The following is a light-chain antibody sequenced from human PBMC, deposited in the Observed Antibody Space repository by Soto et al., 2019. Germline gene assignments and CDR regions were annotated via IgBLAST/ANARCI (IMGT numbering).Light chain of an antibody. CDR2: DAS. J-gene: IGKJ1*01. Sequence: DIQMTQSPSSLSASVGDRVTITCRASQGISNYLAWYQQKPGKAPKLLIFDASTLKTGVPSRFSGSGSGTDFILTINNLQPEDVATYYCQKYNKAPWTFGQGTKVDIK. CDR1: QGISNY. CDR3: QKYNKAPWT. V-gene: IGKV1-27*01.